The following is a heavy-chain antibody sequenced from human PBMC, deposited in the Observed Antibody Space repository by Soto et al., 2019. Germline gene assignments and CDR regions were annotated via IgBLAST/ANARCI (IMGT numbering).Heavy chain of an antibody. CDR1: GFAVSSKY. D-gene: IGHD6-19*01. Sequence: EVQWVESGGGLIQPGGALRLSCAASGFAVSSKYMTGVRQAPGKGLEWVSVIYGGGTTYYADSVKGRVPISRDTSKNTLYLQMNSLRAEDTAVYYCVQTTGWPGFDFWGQGTLVTVSS. J-gene: IGHJ4*02. V-gene: IGHV3-53*01. CDR3: VQTTGWPGFDF. CDR2: IYGGGTT.